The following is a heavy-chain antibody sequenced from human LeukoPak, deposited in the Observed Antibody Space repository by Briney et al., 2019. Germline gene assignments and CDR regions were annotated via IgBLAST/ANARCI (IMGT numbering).Heavy chain of an antibody. CDR1: GFTFSSYA. D-gene: IGHD3-22*01. V-gene: IGHV3-23*01. Sequence: GGSLRLSCAASGFTFSSYAMTWVRQAPGKGLEWVSAISGSGDITYYADSVKGRFTISRDNSKNTLYLQMNSLRAEDTAVYYCARSYYYDTSGSYYFDYWGQGTLVTVSS. CDR2: ISGSGDIT. CDR3: ARSYYYDTSGSYYFDY. J-gene: IGHJ4*02.